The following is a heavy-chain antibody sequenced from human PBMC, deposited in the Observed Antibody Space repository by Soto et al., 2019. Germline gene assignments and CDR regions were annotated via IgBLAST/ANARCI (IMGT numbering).Heavy chain of an antibody. D-gene: IGHD6-19*01. CDR2: IYYSGST. V-gene: IGHV4-39*01. Sequence: QLQLQESGPGLVKPSETLSLTCTVSGGSISSSSYYWGWIRQPPGKGLEWIGSIYYSGSTYYNPSLKSRVTISVDTSKNQCSLKLSSVTAADTAVYYCARPRAIAVAGSGYYFDYWGQGTLVTVSS. CDR3: ARPRAIAVAGSGYYFDY. J-gene: IGHJ4*02. CDR1: GGSISSSSYY.